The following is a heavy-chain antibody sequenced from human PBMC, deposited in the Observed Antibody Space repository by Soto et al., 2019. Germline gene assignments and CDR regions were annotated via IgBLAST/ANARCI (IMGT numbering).Heavy chain of an antibody. Sequence: GGSLRLSCAASGFTFSSYAMSWVRQAPGKGLEWVSAISGSGGSTYYADSVKGRFTISRDNAKNSLYLQMNSLRAEDTAVYYCARGGEVAALDIWGQGTMVTVSS. CDR1: GFTFSSYA. V-gene: IGHV3-23*01. CDR3: ARGGEVAALDI. CDR2: ISGSGGST. J-gene: IGHJ3*02. D-gene: IGHD2-15*01.